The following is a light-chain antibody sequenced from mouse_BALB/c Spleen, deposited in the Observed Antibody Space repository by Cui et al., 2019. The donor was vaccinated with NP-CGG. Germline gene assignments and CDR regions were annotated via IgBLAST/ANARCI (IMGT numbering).Light chain of an antibody. CDR3: ALWYSNHWV. CDR1: TGAVTTSNY. J-gene: IGLJ1*01. CDR2: GTN. V-gene: IGLV1*01. Sequence: AVVPQESAHTTSPGETVTFTCRSSTGAVTTSNYANWVQEKPDHLFTGLIGGTNNRAPSVPARFSGSLIGDKAALTITGAQTEDEAIYFCALWYSNHWVFGGGTKLTVL.